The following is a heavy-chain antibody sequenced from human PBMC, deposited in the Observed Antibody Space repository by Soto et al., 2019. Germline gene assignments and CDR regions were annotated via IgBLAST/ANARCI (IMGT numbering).Heavy chain of an antibody. D-gene: IGHD3-22*01. J-gene: IGHJ4*02. CDR3: ASGAAFYHDPSRY. CDR1: GFNFNIHA. CDR2: MSPGGNSQ. V-gene: IGHV3-30-3*01. Sequence: GGSLRLSCAAPGFNFNIHALHWIRQSPGEGLEWVAVMSPGGNSQYYADSVKGRFTISRDTSKSTLYLQMTSLRPEDTAVYYCASGAAFYHDPSRYWGQGTRITVYS.